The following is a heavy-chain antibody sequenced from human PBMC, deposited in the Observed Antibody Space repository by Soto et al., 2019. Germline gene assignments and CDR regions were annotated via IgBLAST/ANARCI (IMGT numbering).Heavy chain of an antibody. CDR3: ARVGYYYDSSGYINWFDP. CDR1: GYTFTSYG. V-gene: IGHV1-18*04. J-gene: IGHJ5*02. CDR2: ISAYNGNT. Sequence: ASVKVSCKASGYTFTSYGISWVRQAPGQGLEWMGWISAYNGNTNYAQKLQGRVTMTTDTSTSTAYMELRSLRSDDTAVYYCARVGYYYDSSGYINWFDPWGQGTLVTVS. D-gene: IGHD3-22*01.